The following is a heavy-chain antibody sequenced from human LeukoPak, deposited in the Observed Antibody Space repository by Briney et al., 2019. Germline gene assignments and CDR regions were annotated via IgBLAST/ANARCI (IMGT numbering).Heavy chain of an antibody. Sequence: SETLSLTCAVYGGSFSGYYWSWIRQPPGKGLEWIGEINHSGSTNYNPSLKSRVTISVDTSKNQFSLKLSSVIAADTAVYYCARPRCSSTSCYLLTYGMDVWGQGTTVTVSS. CDR1: GGSFSGYY. J-gene: IGHJ6*02. D-gene: IGHD2-2*01. CDR2: INHSGST. CDR3: ARPRCSSTSCYLLTYGMDV. V-gene: IGHV4-34*01.